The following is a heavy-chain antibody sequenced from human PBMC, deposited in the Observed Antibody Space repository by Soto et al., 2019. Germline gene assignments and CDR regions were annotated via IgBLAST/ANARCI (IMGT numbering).Heavy chain of an antibody. V-gene: IGHV4-59*01. Sequence: SETLSLTCTISGGSISSYYWSWIRQPPGKGLEWIGYIYYSGSTNYNPSLKSRATISVDTSKNQFSLKLSSVTAADTAVYYCARVPVSSPYYGSGPTWFDPWGQGTLVTVSS. CDR3: ARVPVSSPYYGSGPTWFDP. J-gene: IGHJ5*02. D-gene: IGHD3-10*01. CDR1: GGSISSYY. CDR2: IYYSGST.